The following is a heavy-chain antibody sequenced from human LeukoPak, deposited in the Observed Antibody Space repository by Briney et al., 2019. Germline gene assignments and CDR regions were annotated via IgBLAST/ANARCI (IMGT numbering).Heavy chain of an antibody. CDR2: IKQDGSEK. D-gene: IGHD6-13*01. J-gene: IGHJ4*02. CDR1: GFTFSSYW. V-gene: IGHV3-7*01. CDR3: ARRNAYSSSWYRWERGVYYFDY. Sequence: PGGSLRLSCAASGFTFSSYWMSWVRQAPGKGVEWVANIKQDGSEKYYVDSVRGRFTISRDNAKNSLYLQMNSLRAEDTAVYYCARRNAYSSSWYRWERGVYYFDYWGQGTLVTVSS.